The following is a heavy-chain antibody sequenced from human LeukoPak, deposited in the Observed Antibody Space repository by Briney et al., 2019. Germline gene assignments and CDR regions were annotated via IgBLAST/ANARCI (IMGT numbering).Heavy chain of an antibody. D-gene: IGHD5-12*01. CDR1: GFSFSSYA. V-gene: IGHV4-59*01. CDR2: INYSGRT. CDR3: ARVGYSNYEG. J-gene: IGHJ4*02. Sequence: GSLRLSCAASGFSFSSYAMGWIRQPPGKGLEWIGYINYSGRTDYDPSLKSRVTMSVDTAKNQISLKLSSVTAADAAVYYCARVGYSNYEGWGQGTLVTVSS.